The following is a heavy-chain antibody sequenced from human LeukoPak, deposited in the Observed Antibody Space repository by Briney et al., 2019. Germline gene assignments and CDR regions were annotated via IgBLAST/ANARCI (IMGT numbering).Heavy chain of an antibody. CDR3: ARRMVRGVITEKPFDY. CDR1: GFTYSNYA. CDR2: VSSSGSTI. D-gene: IGHD3-10*01. J-gene: IGHJ4*02. Sequence: PGGSLRLSCAASGFTYSNYAMNWVRQAPGEGLEWVSYVSSSGSTIYYADSVKGRFTISRDNARNSLYLQMNSLRADDTAVYYCARRMVRGVITEKPFDYWGQGTLVTVSS. V-gene: IGHV3-48*03.